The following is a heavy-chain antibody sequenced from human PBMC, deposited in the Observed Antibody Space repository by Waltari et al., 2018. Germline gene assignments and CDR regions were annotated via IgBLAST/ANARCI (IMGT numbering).Heavy chain of an antibody. Sequence: QLQLQESGPGLVKPSETLSLTCTVSGGSISSSSYYWGWIRQPPGKGLEWIGSIYYSGSTYYNPSLKSRVTISVDTSKNQFSLKLSSVTAADTAVYYCARLPFLRPDFWSGYYANGVFDYWGQGTLVTVSS. J-gene: IGHJ4*02. CDR1: GGSISSSSYY. CDR2: IYYSGST. V-gene: IGHV4-39*01. D-gene: IGHD3-3*01. CDR3: ARLPFLRPDFWSGYYANGVFDY.